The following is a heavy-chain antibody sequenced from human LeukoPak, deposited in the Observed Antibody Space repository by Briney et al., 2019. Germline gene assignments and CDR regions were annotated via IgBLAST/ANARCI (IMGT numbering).Heavy chain of an antibody. Sequence: PGGSLRLSCAASGFSFSSYSMNWVRQAPGKGLEWVSYISGSGNAKHYTDSVKGRFTISRDNAKNALYLQMNSLRAEDTAVYFCARDYVYAFDYWGQGTLVTVPS. CDR1: GFSFSSYS. J-gene: IGHJ4*02. D-gene: IGHD2/OR15-2a*01. V-gene: IGHV3-48*01. CDR3: ARDYVYAFDY. CDR2: ISGSGNAK.